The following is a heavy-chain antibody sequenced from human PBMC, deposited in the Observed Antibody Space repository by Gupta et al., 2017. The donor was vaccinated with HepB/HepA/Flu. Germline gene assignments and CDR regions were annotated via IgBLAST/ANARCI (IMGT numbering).Heavy chain of an antibody. J-gene: IGHJ3*02. CDR1: GYTFTSYA. CDR2: INAGNGNT. V-gene: IGHV1-3*01. D-gene: IGHD1-26*01. Sequence: SVTVSCKASGYTFTSYAMHWVRQAPGQRLEWMGWINAGNGNTKYSQKFQGRVTITRDTSASTAYMELSSLRSEDTAVYYCARVVGATRGGSAADAFDIWGQGTMVTVSS. CDR3: ARVVGATRGGSAADAFDI.